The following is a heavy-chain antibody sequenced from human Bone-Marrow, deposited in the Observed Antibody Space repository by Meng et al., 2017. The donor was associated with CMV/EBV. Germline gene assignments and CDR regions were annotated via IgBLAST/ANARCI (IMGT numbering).Heavy chain of an antibody. Sequence: ASVKVSCKASGHTFTGYYMHWARQAPGQGLEWMGWITPNIGGTNYTQKFQGRVTMTRDTSINRAYMKLSRLRCDDTAVYYCASEIGIAAHRPVEWLVLQYYYYGMDVWGQGTTVTVSS. CDR1: GHTFTGYY. J-gene: IGHJ6*02. V-gene: IGHV1-2*02. CDR3: ASEIGIAAHRPVEWLVLQYYYYGMDV. D-gene: IGHD6-19*01. CDR2: ITPNIGGT.